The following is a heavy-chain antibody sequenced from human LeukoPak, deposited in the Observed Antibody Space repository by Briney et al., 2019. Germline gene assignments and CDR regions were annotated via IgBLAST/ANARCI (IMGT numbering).Heavy chain of an antibody. CDR3: ARGGDSSGYYDTPFDY. D-gene: IGHD3-22*01. Sequence: SETLSLTCAVSGGSISSGGYSRSWLRQPPGKGLEWIGYIYHSGITYYSPSLKSRVTMSVDRSKNQFSLKLSSVTAADTAVYYCARGGDSSGYYDTPFDYWGQGTLVTVSS. V-gene: IGHV4-30-2*01. CDR2: IYHSGIT. CDR1: GGSISSGGYS. J-gene: IGHJ4*02.